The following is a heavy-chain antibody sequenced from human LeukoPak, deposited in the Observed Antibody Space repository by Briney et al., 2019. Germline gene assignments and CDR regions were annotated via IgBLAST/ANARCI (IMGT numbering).Heavy chain of an antibody. CDR1: GFTFSSYS. CDR2: ISSSNYI. J-gene: IGHJ4*02. Sequence: GGSLRLSCAASGFTFSSYSMNWVRQAPGKGLEWVSSISSSNYIYYADSMKGRLTISRDNAKNSLYLQMNSLRAEDTAVYFCARATGYDATFDYWGQGTLVTVSS. CDR3: ARATGYDATFDY. V-gene: IGHV3-21*01. D-gene: IGHD6-13*01.